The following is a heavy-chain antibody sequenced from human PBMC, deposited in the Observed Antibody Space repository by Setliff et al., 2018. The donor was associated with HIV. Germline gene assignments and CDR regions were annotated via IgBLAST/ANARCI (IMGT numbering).Heavy chain of an antibody. V-gene: IGHV4-59*12. D-gene: IGHD3-22*01. CDR1: DGSFSSDY. CDR3: ARDRLTYYFDY. CDR2: IYYSGTT. J-gene: IGHJ4*02. Sequence: SETLSLTCTVSDGSFSSDYWTWIRQTPGKGLEWIGHIYYSGTTKYNPSLKSRVTISVDTSKNQFSLKLSSVTAADTAVYYCARDRLTYYFDYWGQGILVTVSS.